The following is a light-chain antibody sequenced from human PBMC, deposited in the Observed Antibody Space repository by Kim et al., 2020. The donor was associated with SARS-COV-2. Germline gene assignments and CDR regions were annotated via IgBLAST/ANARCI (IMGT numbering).Light chain of an antibody. Sequence: GQSVTISCSGTSRDVSRYNHVYWYQPRPAQAPNISFYRVSPWPSGVPDRFSGSESGNTASLTVFGLQAEDEADCYGSSYAGSHNLVFGGGTQLTVL. CDR2: RVS. CDR3: SSYAGSHNLV. J-gene: IGLJ2*01. V-gene: IGLV2-8*01. CDR1: SRDVSRYNH.